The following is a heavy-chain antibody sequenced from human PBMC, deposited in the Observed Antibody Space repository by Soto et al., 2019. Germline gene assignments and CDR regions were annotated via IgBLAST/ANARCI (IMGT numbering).Heavy chain of an antibody. D-gene: IGHD4-17*01. J-gene: IGHJ5*02. Sequence: EVQLVESGGGLVKPGGSLRLSCAASGFTFSNAWMNWVRQAPGKGQEWVGRIKSKTDSGTTDYAAPVKGRFTISRDDSKNTLYLQMNSLKTDDTAVYYFTTYNGDYWFDPWGQGTLVTVSS. CDR1: GFTFSNAW. CDR3: TTYNGDYWFDP. V-gene: IGHV3-15*07. CDR2: IKSKTDSGTT.